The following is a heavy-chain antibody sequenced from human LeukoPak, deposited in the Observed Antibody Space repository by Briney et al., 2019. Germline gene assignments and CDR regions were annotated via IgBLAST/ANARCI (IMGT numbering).Heavy chain of an antibody. CDR3: ARGRRERITIFGVVPDQRFDY. CDR1: GGTFSSYA. D-gene: IGHD3-3*01. V-gene: IGHV1-69*01. J-gene: IGHJ4*02. CDR2: IIPIFGTA. Sequence: SVKVSCKASGGTFSSYAISWVRQAPGQGLEWMGGIIPIFGTANYAQKFQGRVTITADESTSTAYMELSSLRSEDTAVYYCARGRRERITIFGVVPDQRFDYWGQGTLVTVSS.